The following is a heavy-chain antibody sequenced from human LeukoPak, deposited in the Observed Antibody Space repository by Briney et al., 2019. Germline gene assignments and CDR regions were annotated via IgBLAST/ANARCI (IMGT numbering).Heavy chain of an antibody. CDR3: ARVRPRYCSGGSCGGAFDI. D-gene: IGHD2-15*01. Sequence: GGSLRLSCAASGFTFSSYAMHWVRQAPGKGLEWVAVISYDGSNKYYADSVKGRFTISRDNSKNTLYLQMNSLRAEDTAVYYCARVRPRYCSGGSCGGAFDIWGQGTMVTVSS. CDR2: ISYDGSNK. J-gene: IGHJ3*02. V-gene: IGHV3-30*04. CDR1: GFTFSSYA.